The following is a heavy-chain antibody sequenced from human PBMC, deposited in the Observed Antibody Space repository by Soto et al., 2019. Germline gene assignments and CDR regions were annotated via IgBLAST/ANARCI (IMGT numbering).Heavy chain of an antibody. Sequence: EVQLVESGGGLVQPGGSLRLSCAASGFTFSSYWMSWVRQAPGKGLEWVANIKQDGSEKYYVDSVKGRFTISRDNAKNSLYLQMNSLRAEDTAVYYFARDEEYCSSTSCYEAYYYYMYVWGKGTTVTVSS. CDR2: IKQDGSEK. J-gene: IGHJ6*03. D-gene: IGHD2-2*01. V-gene: IGHV3-7*01. CDR1: GFTFSSYW. CDR3: ARDEEYCSSTSCYEAYYYYMYV.